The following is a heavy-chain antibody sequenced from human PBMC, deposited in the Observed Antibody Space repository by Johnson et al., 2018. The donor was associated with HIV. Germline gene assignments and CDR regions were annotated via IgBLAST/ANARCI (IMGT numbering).Heavy chain of an antibody. Sequence: MLLVESGGGLVQTGGSLRLSCAASGFTFSSYWMYWVRQAPGKGLVWVSRINSDGSSTSYADSVKGRFTTSIDNAKNTLFLQMNSLRAEDTAVYYCASLRDAFDIWGQGTMVTVSS. J-gene: IGHJ3*02. CDR2: INSDGSST. CDR3: ASLRDAFDI. V-gene: IGHV3-74*01. CDR1: GFTFSSYW.